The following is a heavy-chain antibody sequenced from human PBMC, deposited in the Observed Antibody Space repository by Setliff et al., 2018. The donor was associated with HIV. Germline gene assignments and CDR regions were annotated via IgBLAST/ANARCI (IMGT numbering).Heavy chain of an antibody. V-gene: IGHV3-15*01. J-gene: IGHJ4*02. Sequence: PGESLRLSCAASGITFKNAWMSWVRQAPGKGLEWVGCIKSKSDGGTTDYAAPVKGRFTISRDDSKNTVYLQMNSLKTEDTAMYYCGTDRSRILYGVDYWGQGTLVTVSS. D-gene: IGHD2-21*01. CDR2: IKSKSDGGTT. CDR3: GTDRSRILYGVDY. CDR1: GITFKNAW.